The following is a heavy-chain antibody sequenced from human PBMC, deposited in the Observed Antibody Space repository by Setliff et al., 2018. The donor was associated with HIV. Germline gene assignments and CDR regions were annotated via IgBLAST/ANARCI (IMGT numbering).Heavy chain of an antibody. CDR3: AGVNYYDASGLRAEYFQL. V-gene: IGHV4-59*01. J-gene: IGHJ1*01. CDR1: GASINSCF. D-gene: IGHD3-22*01. Sequence: SETLSLTCTVSGASINSCFWSWIRQPPGKGPEWLGYIYYTGSTNYNPALESRITMSVDTSKNQFSLTLKSVTAADTGVYYCAGVNYYDASGLRAEYFQLWVQGTQVTV. CDR2: IYYTGST.